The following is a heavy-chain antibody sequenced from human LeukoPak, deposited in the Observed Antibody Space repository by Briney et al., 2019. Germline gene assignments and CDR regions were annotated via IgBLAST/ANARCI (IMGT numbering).Heavy chain of an antibody. V-gene: IGHV4-34*01. Sequence: PSVTVSFNCAVYIGFDYCYYWVRLPHPPGKGLVGCVELNHSERPNYEPSLKSRVPISVETSKNQFSLKLSSVTAADTAVYYCASLTTTFRVRGVIPARDYGMDVWGQGTTVTVSS. CDR2: LNHSERP. J-gene: IGHJ6*02. CDR3: ASLTTTFRVRGVIPARDYGMDV. CDR1: IGFDYCYY. D-gene: IGHD3-10*01.